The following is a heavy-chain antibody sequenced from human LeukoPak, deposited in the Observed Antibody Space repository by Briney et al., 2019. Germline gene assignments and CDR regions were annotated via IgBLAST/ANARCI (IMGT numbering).Heavy chain of an antibody. CDR2: ISYDGSNK. CDR3: ARLKLMVAPDY. Sequence: GGSLRLSCAASGFTFSSYAMHWVRQAPGKGLEWVAVISYDGSNKYYADSVKGRFTISRDNSKNTLYLQMNSLRAEDTALYYCARLKLMVAPDYWGQGTLVTVSS. CDR1: GFTFSSYA. D-gene: IGHD2-8*01. J-gene: IGHJ4*02. V-gene: IGHV3-30*04.